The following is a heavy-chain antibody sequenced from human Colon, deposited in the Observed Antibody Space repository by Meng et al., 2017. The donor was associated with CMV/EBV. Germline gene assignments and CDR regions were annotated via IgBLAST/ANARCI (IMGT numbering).Heavy chain of an antibody. J-gene: IGHJ4*02. CDR3: ARGRNGWLLPLDS. CDR2: PNHSGST. Sequence: QVHLQQWGAGLLKPSETLSLTCAISGGSFNAYYLTWIRQSPGKGLEWIGEPNHSGSTNYNPSLKSRVTISIDTSKRHFSLRLTSVTAADTAVYYCARGRNGWLLPLDSWGQGTLVTVSS. D-gene: IGHD3-3*01. CDR1: GGSFNAYY. V-gene: IGHV4-34*01.